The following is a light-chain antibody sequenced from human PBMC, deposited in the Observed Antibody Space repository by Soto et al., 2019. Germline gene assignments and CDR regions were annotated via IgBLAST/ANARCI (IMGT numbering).Light chain of an antibody. Sequence: EIVLTQSPGTLSLSPGERATLSCRASQSVSSSYLAWYQQKPGQAPRLLIHGASSRATGIPDRISGSGSGTDFTLTISRLEPEGFAVYYCQQYGGSPITFGQGTRLEIK. V-gene: IGKV3-20*01. CDR3: QQYGGSPIT. CDR2: GAS. J-gene: IGKJ5*01. CDR1: QSVSSSY.